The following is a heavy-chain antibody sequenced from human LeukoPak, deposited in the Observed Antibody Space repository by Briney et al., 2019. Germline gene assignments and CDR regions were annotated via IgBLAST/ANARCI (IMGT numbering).Heavy chain of an antibody. CDR1: GFTFTSHW. CDR2: IKQDGSEK. CDR3: ASGSGWVQIY. V-gene: IGHV3-7*01. D-gene: IGHD5-24*01. Sequence: GGSLRLSCAAPGFTFTSHWMNWVRQAPGKGLEWVANIKQDGSEKYYVDSVKGRFTISRDNAKNSLYLQMNSLRAEDTAVYYCASGSGWVQIYWGQGILVTVSS. J-gene: IGHJ4*02.